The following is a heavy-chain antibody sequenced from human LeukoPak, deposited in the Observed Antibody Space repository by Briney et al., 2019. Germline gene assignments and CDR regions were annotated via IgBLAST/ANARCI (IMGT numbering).Heavy chain of an antibody. D-gene: IGHD2-15*01. Sequence: GGSLRLSCAASGITFSSYGMSWVRQAPGKGLEWVSSISSTSGNTYYADSVKGRFTISRDNSKNTLYLQMNSLRAEDTAIYYCAKNGDRGAYCTGGTCYPYFYYYMDVWGKGTTVTI. CDR3: AKNGDRGAYCTGGTCYPYFYYYMDV. V-gene: IGHV3-23*01. CDR1: GITFSSYG. J-gene: IGHJ6*03. CDR2: ISSTSGNT.